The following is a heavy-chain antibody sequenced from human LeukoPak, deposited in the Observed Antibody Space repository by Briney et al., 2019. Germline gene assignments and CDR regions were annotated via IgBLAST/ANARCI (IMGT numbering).Heavy chain of an antibody. CDR2: INPNSGGT. V-gene: IGHV1-2*02. D-gene: IGHD1-26*01. CDR1: GYTFTGYY. Sequence: ASVKVSCKASGYTFTGYYIHWVRQAPGQGLEWMGWINPNSGGTNYAQKFQGRVTMTRDTSISTAYMELSRLRSDDTAVYYCARPNSVGPTVYFDYWGRGTLVTVSS. CDR3: ARPNSVGPTVYFDY. J-gene: IGHJ4*02.